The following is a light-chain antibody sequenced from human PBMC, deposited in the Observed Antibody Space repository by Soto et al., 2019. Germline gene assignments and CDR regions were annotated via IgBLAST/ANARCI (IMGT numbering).Light chain of an antibody. CDR1: RSDVGGYNY. CDR3: CSYAGSYSYV. V-gene: IGLV2-11*01. J-gene: IGLJ1*01. Sequence: QYALRQPRSGSVYPGQSVAISCTGTRSDVGGYNYVSWYQQHPGKAPKLIIYDVTARPSGGPDRFSGSSSGNTASLTISGLQAEDEADSFCCSYAGSYSYVFGTGTEVTVL. CDR2: DVT.